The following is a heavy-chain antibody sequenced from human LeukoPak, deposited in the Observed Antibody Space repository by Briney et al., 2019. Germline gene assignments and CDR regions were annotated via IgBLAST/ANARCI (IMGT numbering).Heavy chain of an antibody. D-gene: IGHD3-3*01. CDR3: ARAGVVSNPNSYWYFDL. J-gene: IGHJ2*01. CDR1: GGSISSYY. Sequence: SETLSLTCTVPGGSISSYYWSWIRQPPGKGLEWIGYIYYSGSTNYNPSLESRVTISVDTSKNQFSLKLSSVTAADTAVYYCARAGVVSNPNSYWYFDLWGRGTLVTVSS. V-gene: IGHV4-59*01. CDR2: IYYSGST.